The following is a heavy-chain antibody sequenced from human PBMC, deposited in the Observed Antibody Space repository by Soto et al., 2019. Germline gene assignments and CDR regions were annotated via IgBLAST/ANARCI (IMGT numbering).Heavy chain of an antibody. J-gene: IGHJ4*02. V-gene: IGHV1-69*01. CDR1: GGTFSSYA. CDR3: ARDSGLAAAGTRYFDY. Sequence: QVQLVQSGAEVKKPGSSVKVSCKASGGTFSSYAISWVRQAPGQGLEWMGGIIPIFGTANYAQKFQGRVTITADESRSTAYMELSRLRSEDTAVYYCARDSGLAAAGTRYFDYWGQGTLVTVSS. CDR2: IIPIFGTA. D-gene: IGHD6-13*01.